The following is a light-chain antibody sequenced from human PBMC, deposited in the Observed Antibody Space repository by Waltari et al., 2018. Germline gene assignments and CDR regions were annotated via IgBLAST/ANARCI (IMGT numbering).Light chain of an antibody. Sequence: QSVLTHPPSVSGAPGQRVTISCTGSISNIGAGYGVHWYQHLPGTAPKLLIDDNTKRLSGVPDRFSGSKSGTSASLASTGLQADDEADYYCQSYDSSLRARVFGGGTKLTVL. V-gene: IGLV1-40*01. CDR3: QSYDSSLRARV. CDR2: DNT. CDR1: ISNIGAGYG. J-gene: IGLJ3*02.